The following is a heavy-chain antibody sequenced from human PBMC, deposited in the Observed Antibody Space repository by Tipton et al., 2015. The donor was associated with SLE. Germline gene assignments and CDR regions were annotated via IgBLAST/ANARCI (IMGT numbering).Heavy chain of an antibody. CDR3: AGRGDLVVVTAYLDY. D-gene: IGHD2-21*02. CDR2: ISSSGII. Sequence: TLSLTCTVSGDSITSGTYYWSWIRQPAGKGLEWVGRISSSGIIHYSSSHKSRVAISVDKSKNQFSLRLTSVTAADTAVYYCAGRGDLVVVTAYLDYWGQGTLVTVSS. CDR1: GDSITSGTYY. J-gene: IGHJ4*02. V-gene: IGHV4-61*02.